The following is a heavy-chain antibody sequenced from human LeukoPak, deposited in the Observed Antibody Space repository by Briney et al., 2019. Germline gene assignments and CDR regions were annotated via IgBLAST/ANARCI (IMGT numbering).Heavy chain of an antibody. J-gene: IGHJ6*02. CDR1: GGSISSGDYY. CDR3: ARSNVLLWFGDSQNYGMDV. D-gene: IGHD3-10*01. Sequence: SETLSLTCTVSGGSISSGDYYWSWIRQPPGKGLEWIGYIYYSGSTYYNPSLKSRVTISVDTSKNQFSLKLSSVTAADTAVYYCARSNVLLWFGDSQNYGMDVWAKGPRSPSP. V-gene: IGHV4-30-4*01. CDR2: IYYSGST.